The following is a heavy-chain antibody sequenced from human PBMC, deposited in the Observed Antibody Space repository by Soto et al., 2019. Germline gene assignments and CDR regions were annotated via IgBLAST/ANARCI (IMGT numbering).Heavy chain of an antibody. V-gene: IGHV1-46*01. CDR3: ASSRVVPGGGGHAFEI. J-gene: IGHJ3*02. Sequence: QVQLVQSGAEVKKPGASVKVSCKASGYTFTSYYMHWVRQAPGQGLEWMGIINPSGGSTSYAQKFQGGVTRTRDTSTSTVYMELSSLRSEDTAVYYCASSRVVPGGGGHAFEIWGQGTMVTVSS. CDR2: INPSGGST. CDR1: GYTFTSYY. D-gene: IGHD2-2*01.